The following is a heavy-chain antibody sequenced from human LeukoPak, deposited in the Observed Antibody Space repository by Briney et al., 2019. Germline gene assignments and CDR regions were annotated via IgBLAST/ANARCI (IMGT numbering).Heavy chain of an antibody. CDR2: ISSSSSYI. Sequence: GGSLRLSCAASGFTFSSYSMNWVRQAPGKGXXXXSSISSSSSYIYYADSVKGRFTISRDNAKNSLYLQMNSLRAEDTAVYYCARDSSNYERWFDPWGQGTLVTVSS. CDR3: ARDSSNYERWFDP. CDR1: GFTFSSYS. V-gene: IGHV3-21*01. J-gene: IGHJ5*02. D-gene: IGHD4-11*01.